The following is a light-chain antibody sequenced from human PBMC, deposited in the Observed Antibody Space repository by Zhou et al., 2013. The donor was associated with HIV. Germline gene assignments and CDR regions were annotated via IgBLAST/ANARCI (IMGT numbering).Light chain of an antibody. CDR1: QSVSSS. CDR2: DAS. CDR3: QQRNNWPL. J-gene: IGKJ3*01. V-gene: IGKV3-11*01. Sequence: EIVLTQSPATLSLSPGDRATLSCRATQSVSSSLAWYQQKPDQAPRLLIYDASNRAAGIPARFSGSGSGTDFTLTISSLEPEDFAVYYCQQRNNWPLFGPWDHSGYQT.